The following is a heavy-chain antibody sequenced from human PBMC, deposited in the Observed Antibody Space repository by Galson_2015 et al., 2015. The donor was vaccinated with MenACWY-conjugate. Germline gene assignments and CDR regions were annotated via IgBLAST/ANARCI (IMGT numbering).Heavy chain of an antibody. CDR2: IYFSENT. Sequence: SETLSLTCTVSGGSSSSYYWSWVRQAPGKGLEWIGNIYFSENTNYNPSLKSRVTMSIDTSENQVSLKLRSVTSADTAVYYCARSPLISGLRVRYYYHYMDIWGKGTTGTVSS. CDR3: ARSPLISGLRVRYYYHYMDI. D-gene: IGHD3/OR15-3a*01. J-gene: IGHJ6*03. CDR1: GGSSSSYY. V-gene: IGHV4-59*01.